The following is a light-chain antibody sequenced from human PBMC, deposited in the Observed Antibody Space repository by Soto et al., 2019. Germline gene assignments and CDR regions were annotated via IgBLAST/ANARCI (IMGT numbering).Light chain of an antibody. CDR3: SSYTTSTTVV. J-gene: IGLJ1*01. Sequence: QSVLTQPASVFGSPGRSITFSCTGTSSDVGGYNFVSWYQQHPGKAPKLMIYEVSSRPSGVSNRFSGSKSGNTASLTISGLQPEDEADYYCSSYTTSTTVVFGTGTKLPS. CDR1: SSDVGGYNF. CDR2: EVS. V-gene: IGLV2-14*03.